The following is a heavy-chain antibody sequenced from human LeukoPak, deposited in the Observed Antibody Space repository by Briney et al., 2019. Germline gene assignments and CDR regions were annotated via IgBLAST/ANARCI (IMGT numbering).Heavy chain of an antibody. CDR1: GFTFSSFS. J-gene: IGHJ4*02. CDR3: AKDPDCTSGVCYTFFDY. D-gene: IGHD2-8*01. V-gene: IGHV3-21*04. Sequence: GGSLRLSCAASGFTFSSFSMNWVRQAPGKGLEWVSLISSSNNYIHYADSVKGRFTISRDNSKNTLYLQMNSLRAEDTAVYYCAKDPDCTSGVCYTFFDYWGQGTLVTVSS. CDR2: ISSSNNYI.